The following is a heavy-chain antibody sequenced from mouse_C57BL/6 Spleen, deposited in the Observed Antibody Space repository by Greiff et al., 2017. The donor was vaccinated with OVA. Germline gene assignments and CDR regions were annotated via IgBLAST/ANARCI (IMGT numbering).Heavy chain of an antibody. D-gene: IGHD2-4*01. V-gene: IGHV1-15*01. CDR2: IDPATGST. J-gene: IGHJ3*01. CDR1: GYTFNDSE. Sequence: VQLQQSVAELVRPGASVTLSCKASGYTFNDSEMHWVKQTPVHGLEWIGAIDPATGSTDYTQKFKGKAILTADKSSSTAYLELRSLTSEDSAVYFCTRGDYVGWVAYWGQGTLVTVSA. CDR3: TRGDYVGWVAY.